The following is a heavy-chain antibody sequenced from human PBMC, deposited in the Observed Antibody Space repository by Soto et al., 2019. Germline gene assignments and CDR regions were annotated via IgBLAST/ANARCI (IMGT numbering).Heavy chain of an antibody. CDR2: IHYSGSI. CDR3: AREDDGGDRDYYGLDV. V-gene: IGHV4-59*12. D-gene: IGHD2-21*02. Sequence: PSEPLSLTCTVSGGSISSYYWSWIRQHPGKGLEWIGYIHYSGSIIYNPSFKSRVTISVDTSKNQFSLQLSSVTAADTAVYFCAREDDGGDRDYYGLDVWGQGTTVTVSS. CDR1: GGSISSYY. J-gene: IGHJ6*02.